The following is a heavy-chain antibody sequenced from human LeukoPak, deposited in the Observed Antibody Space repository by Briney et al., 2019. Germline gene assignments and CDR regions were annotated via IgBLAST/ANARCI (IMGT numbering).Heavy chain of an antibody. V-gene: IGHV5-51*01. D-gene: IGHD3-22*01. Sequence: GESLKISCNGSGYXFTTYWICWVRQMPGKGLEWMGIIFPGDSNTRYSPSFHGQVTISADKPISTAYLQWSSLKASDTAMYYCARLDISGYYYIDYWGQGTLVTVSS. CDR1: GYXFTTYW. CDR3: ARLDISGYYYIDY. J-gene: IGHJ4*02. CDR2: IFPGDSNT.